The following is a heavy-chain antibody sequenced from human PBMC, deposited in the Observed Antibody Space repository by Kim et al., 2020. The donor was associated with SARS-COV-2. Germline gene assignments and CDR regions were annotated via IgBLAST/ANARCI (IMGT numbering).Heavy chain of an antibody. D-gene: IGHD5-18*01. CDR1: GGSFSGYY. CDR2: INHSGST. J-gene: IGHJ4*02. V-gene: IGHV4-34*01. Sequence: SETLSLTCAVYGGSFSGYYWSWIRQPPGKGLEWIGEINHSGSTNYNPSLKSRVTISVDTSKNQFSLKLSSVTAADTAVYYCARGTRAGGGYLNYFDYWGQGTLVTVSS. CDR3: ARGTRAGGGYLNYFDY.